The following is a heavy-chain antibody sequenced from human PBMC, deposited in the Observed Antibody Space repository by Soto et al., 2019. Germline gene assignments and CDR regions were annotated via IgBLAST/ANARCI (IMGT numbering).Heavy chain of an antibody. V-gene: IGHV4-30-2*01. D-gene: IGHD2-21*02. CDR3: AREGGDANFDY. CDR2: IYHSGST. J-gene: IGHJ4*02. Sequence: TLSLTCAVSGGSISSGGYSWSWIRQPPGKGLEWIGYIYHSGSTYYNPSLKSRVTISVDRSKNQFSLKLSSVTAADTAVYYCAREGGDANFDYWGQGTLVTVSS. CDR1: GGSISSGGYS.